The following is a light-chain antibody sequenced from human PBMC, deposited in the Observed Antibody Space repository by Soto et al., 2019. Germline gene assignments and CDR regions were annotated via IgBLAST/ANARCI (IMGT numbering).Light chain of an antibody. CDR1: QSVSSY. CDR3: HQRSSWPPIT. V-gene: IGKV3-11*01. Sequence: ENVFAQAPGTPALSPGGGATPPRRASQSVSSYLAWYQQKPGQAPRLLIYDASNRATGIPARFSGSGSGTDFTLTISSLEPEDFAVYYCHQRSSWPPITFGQGTRREIK. CDR2: DAS. J-gene: IGKJ5*01.